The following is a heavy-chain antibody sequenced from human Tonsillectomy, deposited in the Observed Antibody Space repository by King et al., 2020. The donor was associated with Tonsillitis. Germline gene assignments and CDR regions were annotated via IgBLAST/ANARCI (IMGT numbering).Heavy chain of an antibody. CDR1: GFTFSNYC. CDR2: ISSSSTYI. D-gene: IGHD5/OR15-5a*01. V-gene: IGHV3-21*01. J-gene: IGHJ6*02. CDR3: AREYSVYENYYYGMDV. Sequence: VQLVESGGGLVKPGGSLRLSCAASGFTFSNYCMNWVRQAPGKGLEWVSSISSSSTYIYYADSVKGRFTISRDNAKNSLYLQMNSLRAEDTVVYYCAREYSVYENYYYGMDVWGQGTTVTVSS.